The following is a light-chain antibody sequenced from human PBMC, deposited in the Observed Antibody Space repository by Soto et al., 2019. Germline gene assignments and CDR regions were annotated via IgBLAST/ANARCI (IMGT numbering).Light chain of an antibody. Sequence: EIVMTHSPSTLSVSPLERATLFCMASQSVSITLAWYQQKPGQAPGLLIYEASTRATGIPARFSGSGSGTDFTLTISSLEPEDFAVYYCQQHANWPLTFGGGTKVDIK. V-gene: IGKV3-11*01. J-gene: IGKJ4*01. CDR1: QSVSIT. CDR2: EAS. CDR3: QQHANWPLT.